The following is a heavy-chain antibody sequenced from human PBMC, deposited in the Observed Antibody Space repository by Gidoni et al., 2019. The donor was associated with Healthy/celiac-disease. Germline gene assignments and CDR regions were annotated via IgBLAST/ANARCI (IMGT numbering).Heavy chain of an antibody. V-gene: IGHV4-39*01. D-gene: IGHD6-13*01. Sequence: QLQLQESGPGLVKPSETLSLTCTVSGGSISSSSYYWGWIRQPPGKGLEWIGSIYYSGSTYYNPSLKSRVTISVDTSKNQFSLKLSSVTAADTAVYYCARYSSSWSGDYWGQGTLVTVSS. CDR1: GGSISSSSYY. CDR3: ARYSSSWSGDY. CDR2: IYYSGST. J-gene: IGHJ4*02.